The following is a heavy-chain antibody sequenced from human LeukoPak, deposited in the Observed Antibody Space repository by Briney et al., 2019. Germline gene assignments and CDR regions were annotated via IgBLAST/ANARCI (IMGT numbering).Heavy chain of an antibody. CDR2: INSDGSST. Sequence: QPGGSLRLSCAASGFTFSRYWMHWVRQAPGKGLVWVSRINSDGSSTSYADSVKGRFTISRDNARNTLYLQMNSLTAEDTAVYYCARTHQYRFDPWGQGTLVTVSS. D-gene: IGHD3-16*02. V-gene: IGHV3-74*01. J-gene: IGHJ5*02. CDR1: GFTFSRYW. CDR3: ARTHQYRFDP.